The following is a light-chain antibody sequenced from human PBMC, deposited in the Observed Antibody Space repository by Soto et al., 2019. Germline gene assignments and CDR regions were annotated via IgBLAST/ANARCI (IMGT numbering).Light chain of an antibody. CDR2: GAS. J-gene: IGKJ5*01. Sequence: DIQMTQSPSVLSASVGDRVTITCRASQSIGKHLNWYQQKPGKAPKFLIYGASTLQSGVPSRFTGSGSGTDFTRTVNSLQAEDFATYYCQQGYSSPATFGQGTRLEI. V-gene: IGKV1-39*01. CDR1: QSIGKH. CDR3: QQGYSSPAT.